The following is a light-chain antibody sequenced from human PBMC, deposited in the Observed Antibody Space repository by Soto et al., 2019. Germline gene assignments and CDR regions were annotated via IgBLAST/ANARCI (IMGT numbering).Light chain of an antibody. Sequence: QSVLTQPASVSGSPGQSITISCTGTSSGVGGYNYVSWYQQHPGEAPKLLIYDVSNRPSGVSNRFSGSKSGNTASLTISGLQAEDEADYYCSSYRSSSTVYVFGTGTKVTV. CDR3: SSYRSSSTVYV. CDR2: DVS. CDR1: SSGVGGYNY. V-gene: IGLV2-14*01. J-gene: IGLJ1*01.